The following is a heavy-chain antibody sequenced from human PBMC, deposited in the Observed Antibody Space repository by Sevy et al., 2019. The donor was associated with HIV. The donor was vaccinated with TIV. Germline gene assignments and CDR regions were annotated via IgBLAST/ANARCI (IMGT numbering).Heavy chain of an antibody. CDR3: TRDSSGPLGMEV. J-gene: IGHJ6*02. CDR1: GFTFVDYA. CDR2: IRGKAYGGTT. Sequence: GGSLRLSCTASGFTFVDYAMSWFRQAPGKGLEWVGFIRGKAYGGTTDYAASVKGRFTISRDDSKSIAYLQMNSLKTEDTAVYYCTRDSSGPLGMEVWGQGTTVTVSS. V-gene: IGHV3-49*03.